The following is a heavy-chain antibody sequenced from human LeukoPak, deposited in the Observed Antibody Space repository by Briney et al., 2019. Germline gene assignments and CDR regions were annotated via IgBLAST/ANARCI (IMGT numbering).Heavy chain of an antibody. CDR3: ARQVQGVIRPDY. CDR2: ICYSGST. V-gene: IGHV4-39*01. D-gene: IGHD1-1*01. J-gene: IGHJ4*02. CDR1: GGSISSSGQY. Sequence: PSETLSLTCTVSGGSISSSGQYWGWIRQPPGKGLEWIGTICYSGSTYYNPSLKSRVTVSVDTSKNQFSLELSSVTAADTAVYYCARQVQGVIRPDYWGQGTLVTVSS.